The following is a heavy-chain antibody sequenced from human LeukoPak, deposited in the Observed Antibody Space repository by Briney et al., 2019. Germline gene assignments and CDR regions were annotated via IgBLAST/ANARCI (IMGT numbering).Heavy chain of an antibody. V-gene: IGHV3-21*01. Sequence: GGSLRLSCAASGFTFSSYSMNWVRQAPGKGLEWVSSISSSSSYIYYADSVKGRFTISRDNAKNSLYLQMNSLRAEGTAVYYCARIPTRPLYYYYGMDVWGQGTTVTVSS. CDR3: ARIPTRPLYYYYGMDV. CDR1: GFTFSSYS. J-gene: IGHJ6*02. CDR2: ISSSSSYI.